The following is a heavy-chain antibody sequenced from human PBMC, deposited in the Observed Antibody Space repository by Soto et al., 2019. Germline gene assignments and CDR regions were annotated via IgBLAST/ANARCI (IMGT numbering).Heavy chain of an antibody. CDR2: ISYDGSNK. J-gene: IGHJ6*02. V-gene: IGHV3-30-3*01. CDR3: ARQYCSSTSCYTESGYYYYGMDV. CDR1: GFTFSSYA. Sequence: GGSLRLSCAASGFTFSSYAMHWVRQAPGKXLEWVAVISYDGSNKYYADSVKGRFTISRDNSKNTLYLQMNSLRAEDTAVYYCARQYCSSTSCYTESGYYYYGMDVWGQGTTVTVSS. D-gene: IGHD2-2*02.